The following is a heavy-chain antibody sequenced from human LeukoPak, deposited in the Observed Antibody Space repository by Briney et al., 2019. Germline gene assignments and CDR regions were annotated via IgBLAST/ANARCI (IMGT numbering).Heavy chain of an antibody. CDR2: IYYSGST. J-gene: IGHJ4*02. CDR3: ARAGKELVFDY. Sequence: SETLSLTCTVSGGSISSGDYYRSWIRQSPGKGLEWVGYIYYSGSTYYNPSLKSRVTISVDTSKNQFSLNLSSVTAADTAVYYCARAGKELVFDYWGQGTLVTVSS. CDR1: GGSISSGDYY. V-gene: IGHV4-30-4*01. D-gene: IGHD6-13*01.